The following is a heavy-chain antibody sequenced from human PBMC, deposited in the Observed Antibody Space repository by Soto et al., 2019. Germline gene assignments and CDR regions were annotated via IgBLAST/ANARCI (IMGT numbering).Heavy chain of an antibody. CDR1: GGSISSYY. CDR2: IYYSGST. Sequence: SETLSLTCTVAGGSISSYYWSWIRQPPGKGLEWIGYIYYSGSTNYNPSLKSRVTISVDTSKNQFSLKLSSVTAADTAVYYCARASPFPNVSGSGGVIVIPGPYFDYWGQGTLVTVSS. J-gene: IGHJ4*02. D-gene: IGHD3-16*02. CDR3: ARASPFPNVSGSGGVIVIPGPYFDY. V-gene: IGHV4-59*01.